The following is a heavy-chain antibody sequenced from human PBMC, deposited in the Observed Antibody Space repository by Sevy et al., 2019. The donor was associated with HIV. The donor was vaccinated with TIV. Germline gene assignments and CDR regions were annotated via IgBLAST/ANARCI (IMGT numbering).Heavy chain of an antibody. Sequence: AAVKVSCKASGYTLTSYAMNWVRQAPGQGLEWMGWINTNTGNPTYAQGFTGRFVFSLDTSVSTAYLQISSLKAEDTAVYYCARVPIVVVAYGGSSWAFDIWGQGTMVTV. CDR3: ARVPIVVVAYGGSSWAFDI. CDR2: INTNTGNP. J-gene: IGHJ3*02. D-gene: IGHD3-22*01. V-gene: IGHV7-4-1*02. CDR1: GYTLTSYA.